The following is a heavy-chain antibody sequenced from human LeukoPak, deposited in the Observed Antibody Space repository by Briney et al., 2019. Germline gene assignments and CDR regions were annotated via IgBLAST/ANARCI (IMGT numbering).Heavy chain of an antibody. CDR3: ARDSDTSGHYSFFDY. CDR2: IWSHGLEK. J-gene: IGHJ4*02. Sequence: GRSLRLSCATSGFTFTTYGFHWVSQPPGKGLEWVAVIWSHGLEKYYGDSVEGPFTVSRDKSQNTVYLQLNSLRDDDTDVYYCARDSDTSGHYSFFDYWGQGTLVTVSS. D-gene: IGHD3-22*01. V-gene: IGHV3-33*01. CDR1: GFTFTTYG.